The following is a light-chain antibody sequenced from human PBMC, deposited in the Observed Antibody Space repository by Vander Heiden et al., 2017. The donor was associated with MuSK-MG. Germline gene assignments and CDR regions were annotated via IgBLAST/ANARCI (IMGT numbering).Light chain of an antibody. Sequence: QSALTQPASVSGSPGQSSTISCTGTSSDVGGYNYVSWYQHHPGKAPNLMIYDVSNRPSGVSNRFSGSKSGNTASLTISGLQAEDEADYYCSSYTSSSTLGVFGTGTKVTVL. CDR3: SSYTSSSTLGV. J-gene: IGLJ1*01. V-gene: IGLV2-14*03. CDR2: DVS. CDR1: SSDVGGYNY.